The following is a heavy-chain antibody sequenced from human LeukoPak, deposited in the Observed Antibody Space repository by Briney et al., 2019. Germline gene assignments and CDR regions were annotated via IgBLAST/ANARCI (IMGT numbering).Heavy chain of an antibody. J-gene: IGHJ4*02. Sequence: GASVKVSYKAAGYTFTNYAINWVRQAPGQGLELMGWINTNTGNPTYAQGFTGQFVFSLDTSVSTAYLQISSLKAEDTAVYYCARIWRSFGELAGVYGYWGQGTLVTASS. D-gene: IGHD3-10*01. V-gene: IGHV7-4-1*02. CDR3: ARIWRSFGELAGVYGY. CDR1: GYTFTNYA. CDR2: INTNTGNP.